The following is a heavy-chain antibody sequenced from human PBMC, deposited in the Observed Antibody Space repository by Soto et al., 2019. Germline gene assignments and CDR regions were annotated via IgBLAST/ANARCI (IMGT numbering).Heavy chain of an antibody. J-gene: IGHJ4*02. CDR3: XXXXXXXXXXDY. V-gene: IGHV4-39*01. CDR2: IYYSGKT. CDR1: GASXXXXXXX. Sequence: QLHLHESGPGLVKPSETLSLTCTLSGASXXXXXXXXXXXXXPPGRGLEWVGSIYYSGKTHYNPSLKNRVTISVDRSKNQFSXXXTXXXXXXXXXXXXXXXXXXXXXXDYWGQGTLVTVSS.